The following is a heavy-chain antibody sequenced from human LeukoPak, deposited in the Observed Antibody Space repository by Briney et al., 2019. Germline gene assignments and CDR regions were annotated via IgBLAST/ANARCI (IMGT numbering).Heavy chain of an antibody. CDR2: IKSKTDGGTT. J-gene: IGHJ4*02. CDR3: TTELAAAGNFDY. Sequence: GGSLRLSCAASGFTFSNAWMSWVRQAPGKGLEWVGRIKSKTDGGTTDYAAPVNGRFTISRDDSKNTLYLQMNSLKTEDTAVYYCTTELAAAGNFDYWGQGTLVTVSS. CDR1: GFTFSNAW. D-gene: IGHD6-13*01. V-gene: IGHV3-15*01.